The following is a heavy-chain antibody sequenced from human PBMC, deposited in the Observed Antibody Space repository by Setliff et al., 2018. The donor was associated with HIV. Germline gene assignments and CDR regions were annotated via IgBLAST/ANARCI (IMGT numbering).Heavy chain of an antibody. CDR1: GASIRNYY. D-gene: IGHD3-22*01. CDR3: ARAPTDHYDPTRLGDGLDI. V-gene: IGHV4-4*08. J-gene: IGHJ3*02. CDR2: FYTGTT. Sequence: PSETLSLTCTVSGASIRNYYLSWIRQAPGRGLEWLGFFYTGTTYYNPSLKSRVTISVDASKKQISLKVKSVTAADTAVYYCARAPTDHYDPTRLGDGLDIWGQGTMVTVS.